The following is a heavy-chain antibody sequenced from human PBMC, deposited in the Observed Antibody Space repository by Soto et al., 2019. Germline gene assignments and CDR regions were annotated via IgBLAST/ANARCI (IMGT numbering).Heavy chain of an antibody. Sequence: PGGSLRLSCVGSGISFSDAWMSWVRQAPGRGLEWVAGISYDGRNKYYVDSVKGRFTISRDNSKNTLDLQMNSLRVEDTAVFYCAQDTYYHDTSGYYTFDYWGQGALVTVSS. CDR1: GISFSDAW. D-gene: IGHD3-22*01. CDR2: ISYDGRNK. CDR3: AQDTYYHDTSGYYTFDY. J-gene: IGHJ4*02. V-gene: IGHV3-30*18.